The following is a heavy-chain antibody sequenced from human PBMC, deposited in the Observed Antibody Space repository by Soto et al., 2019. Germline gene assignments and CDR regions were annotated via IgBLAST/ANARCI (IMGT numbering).Heavy chain of an antibody. CDR2: IGTAGDT. Sequence: EVQLVESGGGLVQPGGSLRLSCAASGFIVSYHDMHWVRQATGKGLEWVSTIGTAGDTYYPGSVKGRFTISRENAKNSLYLQMNSLRAGDTAVYYCARGGFYDSFGMDVWGQGTTVTVSS. CDR3: ARGGFYDSFGMDV. CDR1: GFIVSYHD. J-gene: IGHJ6*02. V-gene: IGHV3-13*01. D-gene: IGHD3-3*01.